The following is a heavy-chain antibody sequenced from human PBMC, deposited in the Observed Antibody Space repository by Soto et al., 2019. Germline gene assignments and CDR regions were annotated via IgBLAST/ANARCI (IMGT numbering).Heavy chain of an antibody. V-gene: IGHV1-18*01. CDR2: ISAYNGNT. J-gene: IGHJ3*02. CDR1: GYTFTSYG. Sequence: ASVKVSCKASGYTFTSYGISWVRQAPGQGLEWMGWISAYNGNTNYAQKLQGRFTMTTDTSTSTAYMELRSLRSDDTAVYYCASFDSSGPYDAFDIWGQGTMVTVSS. CDR3: ASFDSSGPYDAFDI. D-gene: IGHD6-19*01.